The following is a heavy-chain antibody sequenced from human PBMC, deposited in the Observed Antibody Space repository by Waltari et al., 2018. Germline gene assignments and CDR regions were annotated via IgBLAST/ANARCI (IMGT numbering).Heavy chain of an antibody. CDR2: IEGDGSET. J-gene: IGHJ2*01. CDR3: ARGLQL. CDR1: GFNFSRHW. V-gene: IGHV3-7*01. Sequence: EEQLVESGGDLVQPGGSLRLSCAASGFNFSRHWLNWVRQAPGKGRWCVANIEGDGSETNYVDSGKGRFTISRDNAKNSLYLQMNSLRTDDTALYYCARGLQLWGRGTLVTVSS. D-gene: IGHD2-15*01.